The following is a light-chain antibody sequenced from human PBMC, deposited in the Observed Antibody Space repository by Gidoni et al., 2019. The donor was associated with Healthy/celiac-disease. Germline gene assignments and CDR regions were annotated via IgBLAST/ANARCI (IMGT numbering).Light chain of an antibody. Sequence: DIQMTQSPSSLSASVGDRVTITCRASQSISSYLNWYQQKPGKAPKLLIYAASSLQSGVPSRFSGSGSGKDFTLTIRSVQPEDFATYYCQQSYSTPITFGQGTRLEIK. CDR1: QSISSY. J-gene: IGKJ5*01. CDR2: AAS. CDR3: QQSYSTPIT. V-gene: IGKV1-39*01.